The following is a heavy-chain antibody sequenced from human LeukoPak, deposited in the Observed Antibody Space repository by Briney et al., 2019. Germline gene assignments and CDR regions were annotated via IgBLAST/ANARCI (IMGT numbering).Heavy chain of an antibody. CDR1: GFTFSSYA. D-gene: IGHD6-19*01. Sequence: GGSLRLSCAASGFTFSSYAMHWVRQAPGKGLDWLAVISYDGSNKYCADSVKGRFTISRDNSKNTFLQMNSLRAEDTAVYYCARGGVAAYFDYWGQGTLVTVSS. V-gene: IGHV3-30*04. J-gene: IGHJ4*02. CDR2: ISYDGSNK. CDR3: ARGGVAAYFDY.